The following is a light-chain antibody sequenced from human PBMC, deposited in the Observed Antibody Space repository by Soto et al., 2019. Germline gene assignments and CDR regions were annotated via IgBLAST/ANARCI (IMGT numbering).Light chain of an antibody. CDR1: SSDVGGYNY. V-gene: IGLV2-14*01. J-gene: IGLJ1*01. CDR2: DVS. Sequence: QSALTQPASVSGSPGQSITISCTGTSSDVGGYNYVSWYQQYPGKAPKLMIYDVSNRPSGVSDRFSGSKSGNTASLTISGPQAEDEADYYCSSYKSSNTYVFGTGTKLTVL. CDR3: SSYKSSNTYV.